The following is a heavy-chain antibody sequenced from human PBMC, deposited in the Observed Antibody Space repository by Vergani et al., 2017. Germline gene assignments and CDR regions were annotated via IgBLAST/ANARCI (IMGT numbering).Heavy chain of an antibody. J-gene: IGHJ4*02. Sequence: QVQLVQSGAEVKKPGSSVKVSCKASGYTFTSYAMHWVRQAPGQRLEWMGWINAGNGNTKYSQKFQGRVTITRDTSASTDYMELSSLRSEDTAVYYCARARSSSWSLVDYWGQGTLVTVSS. V-gene: IGHV1-3*01. CDR2: INAGNGNT. D-gene: IGHD6-13*01. CDR1: GYTFTSYA. CDR3: ARARSSSWSLVDY.